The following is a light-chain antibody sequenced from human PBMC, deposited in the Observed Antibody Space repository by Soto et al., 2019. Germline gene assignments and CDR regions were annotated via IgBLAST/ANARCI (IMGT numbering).Light chain of an antibody. Sequence: DIVLTQSPGTLSLSPGERATLSCRASQSVSSSYLAWYLQKPGQAPRLLIYGASTRATGIPDRFSGSGSGTDFTLTISRLEPEDFAVYYCQQYGSSPPFTFGPGTKVDIK. V-gene: IGKV3-20*01. CDR1: QSVSSSY. J-gene: IGKJ3*01. CDR3: QQYGSSPPFT. CDR2: GAS.